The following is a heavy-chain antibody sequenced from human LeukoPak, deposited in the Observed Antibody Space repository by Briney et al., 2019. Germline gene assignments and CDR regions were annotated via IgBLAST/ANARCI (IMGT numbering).Heavy chain of an antibody. CDR3: ARDSTYLWTGTYYYYGMDV. V-gene: IGHV4-59*01. Sequence: SEALSLTCTVSGGSISSYYWSWIRQPPGKGLEWIGYIYYSGSTNYNPSLKSRVTISVDTSKNQFSLKLSSVTAADTAVYYCARDSTYLWTGTYYYYGMDVWGQGTTVTVSS. CDR2: IYYSGST. J-gene: IGHJ6*02. CDR1: GGSISSYY. D-gene: IGHD3/OR15-3a*01.